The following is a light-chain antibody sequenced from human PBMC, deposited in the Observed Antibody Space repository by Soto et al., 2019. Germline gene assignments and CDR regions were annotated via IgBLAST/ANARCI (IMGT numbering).Light chain of an antibody. Sequence: QSVLTQPPSASETPGQRVTISCSGSSSNIGSNYVYWYQQLPGTAPKLLIYRNNQRPSGVSDRFSGYKSGTSASLAISGLRSEDEADYYCAAWDDSLSGQVFGTGTKLTVL. CDR2: RNN. CDR1: SSNIGSNY. CDR3: AAWDDSLSGQV. J-gene: IGLJ1*01. V-gene: IGLV1-47*01.